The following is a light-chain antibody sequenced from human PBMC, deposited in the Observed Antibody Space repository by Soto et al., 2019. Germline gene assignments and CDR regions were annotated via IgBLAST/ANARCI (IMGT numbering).Light chain of an antibody. CDR2: GAS. CDR3: QHYGTSAL. Sequence: EIVGTQSPGTLSLSPGERATLSCRASESVSTSYLAWYQQKPGQAPRLLIYGASGRATGIPDRFSVSASGTDFTLTISRLEPEDLAVYYWQHYGTSALFGPGTTGDIK. CDR1: ESVSTSY. J-gene: IGKJ3*01. V-gene: IGKV3-20*01.